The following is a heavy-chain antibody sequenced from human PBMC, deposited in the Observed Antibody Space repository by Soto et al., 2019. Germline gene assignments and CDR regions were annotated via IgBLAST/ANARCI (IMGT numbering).Heavy chain of an antibody. D-gene: IGHD6-19*01. CDR1: GFTFSHYA. Sequence: QVQLVESGGGVVQPGRSLRLSCAASGFTFSHYAIHWVRQAPGKGLEWVAVVSYDGTTKYYADSVKGRFTISRDNSKNTLFLQRNILGPEDTGVYYCAKCDPVAGPFDYWGQGTLVTVSS. V-gene: IGHV3-30*18. CDR3: AKCDPVAGPFDY. CDR2: VSYDGTTK. J-gene: IGHJ4*02.